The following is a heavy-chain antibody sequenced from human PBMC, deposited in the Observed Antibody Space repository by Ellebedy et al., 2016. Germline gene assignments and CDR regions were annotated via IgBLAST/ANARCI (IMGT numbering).Heavy chain of an antibody. J-gene: IGHJ4*02. CDR2: ISGSGGST. Sequence: GGSLRLXCAASGFTFSSYAMSWVRQAPGKGLEWVSAISGSGGSTYYADSVKGRFTISRDNSKNTLYLQMNSLRAEDTDVYYCAGYYYDSRGRADDFDYWGQGTLVTVSS. V-gene: IGHV3-23*01. D-gene: IGHD3-22*01. CDR3: AGYYYDSRGRADDFDY. CDR1: GFTFSSYA.